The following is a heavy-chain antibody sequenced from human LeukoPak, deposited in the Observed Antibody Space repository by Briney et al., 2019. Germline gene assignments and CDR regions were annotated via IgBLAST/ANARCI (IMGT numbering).Heavy chain of an antibody. CDR1: GFTFSSYG. Sequence: GGSLRLSCAASGFTFSSYGMHWVRQAPGKGLEWVAVIWYDGSNKYYADSVKGRFTISRDNSKNTPYLQMNSLRAEDTAVYYCARADYYDSSGYQDAFDIWGQGTMVTVSS. J-gene: IGHJ3*02. D-gene: IGHD3-22*01. V-gene: IGHV3-33*01. CDR2: IWYDGSNK. CDR3: ARADYYDSSGYQDAFDI.